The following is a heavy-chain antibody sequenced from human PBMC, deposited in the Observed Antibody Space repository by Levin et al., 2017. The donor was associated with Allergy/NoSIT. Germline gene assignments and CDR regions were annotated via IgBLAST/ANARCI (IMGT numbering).Heavy chain of an antibody. J-gene: IGHJ6*02. CDR3: GRALDVLASHFYFAVDV. D-gene: IGHD3-3*02. Sequence: SVKVSCKASGFTFSSFSIVWVRQAPGQGLEWMGRSIPFLNLANSTQKFQGRVTLTADKSTTTAYMELLSLTSEDTAVYFCGRALDVLASHFYFAVDVWGQGTAVTVSS. CDR1: GFTFSSFS. CDR2: SIPFLNLA. V-gene: IGHV1-69*02.